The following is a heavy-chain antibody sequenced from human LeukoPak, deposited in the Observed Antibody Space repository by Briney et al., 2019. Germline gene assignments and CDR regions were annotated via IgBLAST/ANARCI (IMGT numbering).Heavy chain of an antibody. CDR1: GCTFTSYA. J-gene: IGHJ5*02. V-gene: IGHV1-18*01. Sequence: ASVKVSCKASGCTFTSYAISWVRQAPGNGLEWMGWISAYNGNTNYAQKLQGRVTMTTDTSTSTAYMELRSLRSDDTAVYYCARDSMVTGWFDPWGQGTLVTASS. CDR2: ISAYNGNT. D-gene: IGHD5-18*01. CDR3: ARDSMVTGWFDP.